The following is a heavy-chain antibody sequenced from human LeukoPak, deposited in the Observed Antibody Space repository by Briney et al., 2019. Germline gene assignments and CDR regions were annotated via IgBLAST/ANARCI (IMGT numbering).Heavy chain of an antibody. CDR2: ISSSSSYI. V-gene: IGHV3-11*06. CDR1: GFTFSDYY. D-gene: IGHD6-19*01. CDR3: RAVAGTGDFDY. J-gene: IGHJ4*02. Sequence: PGGSLRLSCAASGFTFSDYYMSWIRQAPGKGLEWVSSISSSSSYIYYADSVKGRFTISRDNSKNTLYLQMNSLRAEDTAVYYSRAVAGTGDFDYWGQGTLVTVSS.